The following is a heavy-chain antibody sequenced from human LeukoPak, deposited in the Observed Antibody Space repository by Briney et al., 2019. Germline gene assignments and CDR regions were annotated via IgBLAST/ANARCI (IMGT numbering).Heavy chain of an antibody. CDR3: ARDFRTAYYYDSSGYP. D-gene: IGHD3-22*01. CDR2: ISSSSSTI. Sequence: GGSLRLSCAASGFTFSSYIINWVRQAPGKGPERVSYISSSSSTIYYADSVKGRFTISRDNAKNSLYLQMNSLRAEDTAVYYCARDFRTAYYYDSSGYPWGQGTLVTVSS. J-gene: IGHJ5*02. V-gene: IGHV3-48*04. CDR1: GFTFSSYI.